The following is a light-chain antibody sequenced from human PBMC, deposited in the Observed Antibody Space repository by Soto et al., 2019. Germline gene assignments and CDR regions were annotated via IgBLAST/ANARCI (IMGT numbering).Light chain of an antibody. CDR1: QSLRHSDGNTY. CDR3: MQSIQPWT. J-gene: IGKJ1*01. CDR2: EVS. V-gene: IGKV2D-29*01. Sequence: DIVMTQTPLSLSVTPGQPASISCKSSQSLRHSDGNTYLNWYLQRPGQPPQVLIFEVSNRYSGGPERFSGSGSGTDFTLEISRVEVEDVGVYYCMQSIQPWTFGQGTKVEIK.